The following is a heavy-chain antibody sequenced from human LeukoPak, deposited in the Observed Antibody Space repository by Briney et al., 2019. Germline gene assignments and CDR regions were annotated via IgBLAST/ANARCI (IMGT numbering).Heavy chain of an antibody. V-gene: IGHV4-30-4*02. J-gene: IGHJ4*02. D-gene: IGHD3-9*01. CDR3: QKTAYDILTGYGFIDY. CDR2: IYYSGST. CDR1: GSSISSGDYY. Sequence: SDTMSLSCTVSGSSISSGDYYWSWIRQPPGKRLKWIGYIYYSGSTYYNPSLKSRVTISVDTSKNQFSLKLSSVTAADTVFFFKQKTAYDILTGYGFIDYWGQGTLVTVSS.